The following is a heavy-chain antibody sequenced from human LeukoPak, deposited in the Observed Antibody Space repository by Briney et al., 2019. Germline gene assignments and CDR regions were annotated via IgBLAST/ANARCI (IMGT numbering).Heavy chain of an antibody. CDR1: GFTFSSYA. J-gene: IGHJ6*03. CDR3: AKDQGATPTPYYYMDV. CDR2: ISGSGGST. V-gene: IGHV3-23*01. D-gene: IGHD1-26*01. Sequence: PGGSLRLSCAASGFTFSSYAMSWVRQAPGKGLEWVSAISGSGGSTYYADSVKGRFTISRDNSKNTLYLQMNSLRAEDTAVYYCAKDQGATPTPYYYMDVWGKGTTVTVSS.